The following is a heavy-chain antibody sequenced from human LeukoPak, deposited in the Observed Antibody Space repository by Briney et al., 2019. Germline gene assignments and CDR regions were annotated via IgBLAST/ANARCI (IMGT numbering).Heavy chain of an antibody. CDR1: DSSISYDS. Sequence: PSETLSLTCTVSDSSISYDSWTWLRQPPGQGLEWIGYISYTGSTNYNPSLNSRVTISLDSSKNQFSLQLSSVTAADTAVYYCARVGRGDHTWGSYSFDYWGQGTLVTVSS. J-gene: IGHJ4*02. D-gene: IGHD3-16*01. V-gene: IGHV4-59*01. CDR2: ISYTGST. CDR3: ARVGRGDHTWGSYSFDY.